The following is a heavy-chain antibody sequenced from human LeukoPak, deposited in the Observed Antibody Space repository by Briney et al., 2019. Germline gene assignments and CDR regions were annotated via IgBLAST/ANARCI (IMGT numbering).Heavy chain of an antibody. D-gene: IGHD2-2*01. CDR2: ISYDGSNK. Sequence: GGSLRLSCAASGFTFSSYAMHWVRQAPGKGLEWVAVISYDGSNKYYADSVKGRFAISRDNSKNTLYLQMNSLRAEDTAVYYCAREAIVVVPAAMTSTPIFDYWGQGTLVTVSS. V-gene: IGHV3-30*09. J-gene: IGHJ4*02. CDR1: GFTFSSYA. CDR3: AREAIVVVPAAMTSTPIFDY.